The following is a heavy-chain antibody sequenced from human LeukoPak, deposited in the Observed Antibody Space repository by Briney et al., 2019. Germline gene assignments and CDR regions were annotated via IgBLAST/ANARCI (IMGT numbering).Heavy chain of an antibody. CDR3: ARGAETSGYDPPDAFDI. D-gene: IGHD5-12*01. Sequence: PGGSLRLSCAASGFTFSSYGMHWVRQAPGKGLEGVSYISSSSSTIYYADSVKGRFTISRDNAKNSLYLQMNSLRAEDTAVYYCARGAETSGYDPPDAFDIWGQGTMVTVSS. CDR1: GFTFSSYG. J-gene: IGHJ3*02. CDR2: ISSSSSTI. V-gene: IGHV3-48*04.